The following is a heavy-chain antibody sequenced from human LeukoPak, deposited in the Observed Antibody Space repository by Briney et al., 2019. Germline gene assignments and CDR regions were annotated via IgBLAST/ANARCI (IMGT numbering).Heavy chain of an antibody. CDR2: ISSSGSTI. D-gene: IGHD6-13*01. CDR3: ASLTAAAPYYYYYMDV. J-gene: IGHJ6*03. Sequence: GGSLRLSCAAPGFTFSSYEMNWVRQAPGKGLEWVSYISSSGSTIYYADSVKGRFTISRDNANNSLYLQMNSLRAEDKAVYYCASLTAAAPYYYYYMDVWGKGTTVTVSS. CDR1: GFTFSSYE. V-gene: IGHV3-48*03.